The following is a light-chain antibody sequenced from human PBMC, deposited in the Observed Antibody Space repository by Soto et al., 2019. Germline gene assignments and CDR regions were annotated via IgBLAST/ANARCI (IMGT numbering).Light chain of an antibody. CDR2: GAS. V-gene: IGKV3-20*01. Sequence: EIEMTQSPATLSLAPGERFTLSCRASESVSTNLAWYQQRPGQAPRLLIYGASSRATGIPDRFSGSGSGTDFTLTISRLEPEDSAVYFCQHYSSQTFGQGTKVDI. CDR3: QHYSSQT. J-gene: IGKJ1*01. CDR1: ESVSTN.